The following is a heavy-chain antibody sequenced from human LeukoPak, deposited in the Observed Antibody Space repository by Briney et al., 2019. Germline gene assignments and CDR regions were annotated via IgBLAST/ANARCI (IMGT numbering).Heavy chain of an antibody. Sequence: SETLSLTCAVYGGSFSGCYWSWIRQPPGKGLEWIGEINHSGSTNYNPSLKSRVTISVDTSKNQFSLKLSSVTAADTAVYYCARSAYYDYVWGSYRVAYFDYWGQGTLVTVSS. CDR1: GGSFSGCY. CDR3: ARSAYYDYVWGSYRVAYFDY. V-gene: IGHV4-34*01. D-gene: IGHD3-16*02. J-gene: IGHJ4*02. CDR2: INHSGST.